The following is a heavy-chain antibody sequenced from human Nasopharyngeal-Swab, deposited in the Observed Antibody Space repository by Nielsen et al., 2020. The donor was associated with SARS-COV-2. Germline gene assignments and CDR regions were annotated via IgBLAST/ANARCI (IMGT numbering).Heavy chain of an antibody. J-gene: IGHJ4*02. CDR1: GFTFSSYA. V-gene: IGHV3-23*01. CDR2: ISGSGGST. D-gene: IGHD3-10*01. Sequence: GESLKISCAASGFTFSSYAMSWVRQAPGKGLEWVSAISGSGGSTYYADSVKGRFTISRDNSKNTLYLQMNSLRAEDTAVYYCAKEVDPRLWFGDLALDYWGQGTLVTVSS. CDR3: AKEVDPRLWFGDLALDY.